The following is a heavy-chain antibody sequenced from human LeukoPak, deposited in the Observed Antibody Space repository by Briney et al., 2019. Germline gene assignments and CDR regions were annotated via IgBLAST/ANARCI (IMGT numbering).Heavy chain of an antibody. CDR3: ARGRIATRPTFFEY. V-gene: IGHV3-21*01. J-gene: IGHJ4*02. CDR1: GFTFSSHN. CDR2: ISSTGTYI. D-gene: IGHD6-6*01. Sequence: PGGSLRLSCAASGFTFSSHNINWVRQAPGKGLEWVSSISSTGTYIYYADSVKGRFTISRDNAKNSLYLQMDSLRDEATAVYYCARGRIATRPTFFEYWGQGSLVTVSS.